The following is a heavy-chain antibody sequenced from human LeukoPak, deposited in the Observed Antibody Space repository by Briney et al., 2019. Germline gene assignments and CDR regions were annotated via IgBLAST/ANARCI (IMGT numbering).Heavy chain of an antibody. Sequence: SVKVSCKASGGIFNSFSYSWVRQAPGQGLEWMGGIIPIFGTANYAQKFQGRVTITADESTSTAYMELSSLRSEDTAVYYCASCPGPCYYYHGMDVWGQGTTVTVSS. CDR3: ASCPGPCYYYHGMDV. J-gene: IGHJ6*02. V-gene: IGHV1-69*13. CDR2: IIPIFGTA. CDR1: GGIFNSFS.